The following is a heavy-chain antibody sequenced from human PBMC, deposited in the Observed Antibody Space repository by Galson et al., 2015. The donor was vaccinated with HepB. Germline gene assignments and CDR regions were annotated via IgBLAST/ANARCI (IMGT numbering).Heavy chain of an antibody. CDR1: GFTFSRYG. J-gene: IGHJ4*02. CDR3: ARDKMVQGEGNRELSYYFDY. CDR2: IWYDGSNK. D-gene: IGHD3-16*02. Sequence: SLRLSCAASGFTFSRYGMHWVRQAPGKRLEWVAVIWYDGSNKYYADSVKGRFTISRDNSKNTLYLQMNSLRAEDTAVYYCARDKMVQGEGNRELSYYFDYWGQGTLVTVSS. V-gene: IGHV3-33*08.